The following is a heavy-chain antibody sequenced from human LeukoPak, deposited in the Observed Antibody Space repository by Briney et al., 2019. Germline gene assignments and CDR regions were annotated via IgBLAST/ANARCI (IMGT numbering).Heavy chain of an antibody. V-gene: IGHV4-34*01. D-gene: IGHD3-10*01. CDR3: ASLVRSSFDY. CDR2: INHSGST. J-gene: IGHJ4*02. CDR1: GGSFSGYY. Sequence: PSETLSLTCAVCGGSFSGYYWSWIRQPPGKGLEWIGEINHSGSTYYNPSLKSRVTISVDTSKNQFSLKLSSVTAADTAVYYCASLVRSSFDYWGQGTLVTVSS.